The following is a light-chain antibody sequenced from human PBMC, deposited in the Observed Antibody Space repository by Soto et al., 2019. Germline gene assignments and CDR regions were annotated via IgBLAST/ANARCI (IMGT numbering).Light chain of an antibody. J-gene: IGKJ1*01. CDR1: QSINSY. V-gene: IGKV1-39*01. Sequence: DIQMTQAPSSQSASVGDRVTITCRASQSINSYLNGYQQKPGKAPKLLIYAASSLQSEVSSRFSGSGSETDFTLTITSLQPDDFATYYCHRRFSTPRTFGQGTRVEI. CDR3: HRRFSTPRT. CDR2: AAS.